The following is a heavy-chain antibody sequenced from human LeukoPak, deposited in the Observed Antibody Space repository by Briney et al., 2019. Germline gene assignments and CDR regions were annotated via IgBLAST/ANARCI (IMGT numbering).Heavy chain of an antibody. CDR3: AKLPREYCSSASCPNWFDT. Sequence: GGSLRLSCSASGFSFITYAMTWVRQAPGKGLEWVSALSASGGTTYYADSVEGRFTTSRDNSKNTLYLQMNSLRAEDTAVYYCAKLPREYCSSASCPNWFDTWGQGILVTVSS. CDR1: GFSFITYA. V-gene: IGHV3-23*01. D-gene: IGHD2-2*01. CDR2: LSASGGTT. J-gene: IGHJ5*02.